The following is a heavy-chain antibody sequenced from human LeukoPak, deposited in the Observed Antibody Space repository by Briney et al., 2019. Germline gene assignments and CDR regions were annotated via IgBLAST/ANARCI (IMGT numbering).Heavy chain of an antibody. J-gene: IGHJ1*01. D-gene: IGHD2/OR15-2a*01. CDR1: GFTLSNYA. CDR3: ANRGVVIQGILVIGYHTEAYHYDH. V-gene: IGHV3-23*01. Sequence: GGSLRLSWVVSGFTLSNYAMSWVRQAPGKGLEWVSYISEKGGSTTYGDSVEGRFTISRDNSLNKVYLQVTRLRADETAVSFCANRGVVIQGILVIGYHTEAYHYDHWGQGTLVTVSS. CDR2: ISEKGGST.